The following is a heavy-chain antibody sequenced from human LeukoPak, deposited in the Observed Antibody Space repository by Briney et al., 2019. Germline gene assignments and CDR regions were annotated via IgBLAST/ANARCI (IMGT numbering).Heavy chain of an antibody. CDR2: INHSGST. Sequence: SETLSLTCAVYGGSFSGYYWSWIRQPPGKGLEWIGEINHSGSTNYNPSLKSRVTISVDTSKNQFSLKLSSVTAADTAVYYCARDGGSYWEEYLQHWGQGTLVTVSS. D-gene: IGHD1-26*01. CDR3: ARDGGSYWEEYLQH. V-gene: IGHV4-34*01. CDR1: GGSFSGYY. J-gene: IGHJ1*01.